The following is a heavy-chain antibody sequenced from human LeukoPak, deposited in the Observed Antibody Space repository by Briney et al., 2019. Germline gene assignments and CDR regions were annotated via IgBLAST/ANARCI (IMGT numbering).Heavy chain of an antibody. J-gene: IGHJ5*02. CDR1: GFTFSTYA. CDR3: AKDSAAPRFDP. Sequence: GGSLRLSCAASGFTFSTYAMTWVRQAPGKGLEWVSLISGTGGSTYYADSMKGRFTISRDNSKNTLYLQMNSLRAEDTAVYFCAKDSAAPRFDPWGQGTLVTVSS. V-gene: IGHV3-23*01. CDR2: ISGTGGST. D-gene: IGHD2-15*01.